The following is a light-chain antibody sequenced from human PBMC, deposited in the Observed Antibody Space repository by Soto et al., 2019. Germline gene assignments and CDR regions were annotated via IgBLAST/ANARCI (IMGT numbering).Light chain of an antibody. CDR1: QSVRYS. Sequence: EIVLTQSPATLSLSPGESVTFSCRASQSVRYSLGWYQQKPGQAPRLLIYDASIRAPGIPARFSGSGSGTDFTLTISSLEPEDFAVYYCQQCYNWPQWTFGQGTKV. CDR3: QQCYNWPQWT. CDR2: DAS. V-gene: IGKV3-11*01. J-gene: IGKJ1*01.